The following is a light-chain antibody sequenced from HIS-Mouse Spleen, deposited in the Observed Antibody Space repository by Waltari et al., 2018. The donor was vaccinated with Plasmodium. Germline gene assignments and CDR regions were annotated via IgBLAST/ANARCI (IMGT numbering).Light chain of an antibody. CDR2: WAP. CDR3: QQYYSTPPYT. CDR1: QSVLYSSNNKNY. V-gene: IGKV4-1*01. Sequence: DIVMTQSPDSLAVSLGERATINCKSSQSVLYSSNNKNYLAWYQQKPGQPPKLLMYWAPTRESGVPDRFGGSGSGTDFTLTISSLQAEDVAVYYCQQYYSTPPYTFGQGTKLEIK. J-gene: IGKJ2*01.